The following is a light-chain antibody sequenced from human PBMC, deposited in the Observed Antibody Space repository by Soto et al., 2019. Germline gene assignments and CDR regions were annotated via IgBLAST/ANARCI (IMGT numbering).Light chain of an antibody. J-gene: IGKJ1*01. CDR1: QTISNW. V-gene: IGKV1-5*03. Sequence: DIQMTRVPSSLSVPLSDIVTITFLASQTISNWLAWYQQKPGKVPKLLIYKASTLKSGVPSRFSGSGSGTEFTLTISSLQPEDFATYYCQHYNIYSGTFGQGTKVDI. CDR2: KAS. CDR3: QHYNIYSGT.